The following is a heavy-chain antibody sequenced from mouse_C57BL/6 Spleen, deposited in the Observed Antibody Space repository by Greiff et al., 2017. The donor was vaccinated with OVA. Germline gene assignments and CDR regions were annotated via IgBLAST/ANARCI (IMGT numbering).Heavy chain of an antibody. Sequence: QVQLQQPGAELVKPGASVKMSCKASGYTFTSYWITWVKQRPGQGLEWIGDIYPGSGSTNYNEKFKSKATLTVDTSSSTAYMQLSSQTSEDSAVDYCARAVNYYGSSWGYWGQGTTLTVSS. V-gene: IGHV1-55*01. D-gene: IGHD1-1*01. J-gene: IGHJ2*01. CDR1: GYTFTSYW. CDR3: ARAVNYYGSSWGY. CDR2: IYPGSGST.